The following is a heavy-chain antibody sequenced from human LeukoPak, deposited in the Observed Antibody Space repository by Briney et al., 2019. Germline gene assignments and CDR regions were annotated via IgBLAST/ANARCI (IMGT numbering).Heavy chain of an antibody. CDR3: AMTDRYAGRPFDY. V-gene: IGHV1-24*01. CDR2: FDPEDGEDGET. D-gene: IGHD3-9*01. CDR1: GYSLIEVA. Sequence: ASVKVSCKVSGYSLIEVAMHWVRQAPGKGLEWVGSFDPEDGEDGETHYAQKFQGRVTMTEDASPDTAYMELTSLSSEDTALYYCAMTDRYAGRPFDYWGQGTLVTVSS. J-gene: IGHJ4*02.